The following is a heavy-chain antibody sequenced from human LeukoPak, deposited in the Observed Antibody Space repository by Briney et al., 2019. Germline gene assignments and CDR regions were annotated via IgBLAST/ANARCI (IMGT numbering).Heavy chain of an antibody. J-gene: IGHJ4*02. Sequence: GGSLRLSCAASGFTFDDYAMHWVRQAPRKGLEWVSGISWNSGSIGYADSVKGRFTISRDNAKNSLYLQMNSLRAEDTALYYCAKDILGSFDYWGQGTLVTVSS. CDR3: AKDILGSFDY. D-gene: IGHD1-26*01. CDR2: ISWNSGSI. CDR1: GFTFDDYA. V-gene: IGHV3-9*01.